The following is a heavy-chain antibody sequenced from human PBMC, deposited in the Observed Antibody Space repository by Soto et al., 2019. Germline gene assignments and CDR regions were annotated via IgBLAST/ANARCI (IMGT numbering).Heavy chain of an antibody. CDR2: INHSGST. CDR1: GGSFSGYY. J-gene: IGHJ4*02. D-gene: IGHD2-15*01. CDR3: ARGGRKRLSCPLGY. V-gene: IGHV4-34*01. Sequence: QLQLQQWGAGLLKPSETLSLTCAVYGGSFSGYYWIWIRQSPGKGLEWIGEINHSGSTNYNPSLKSRVTVSVDTSKNQFSLKLSSVTAAVTAVYYCARGGRKRLSCPLGYWGQGTLVTVSS.